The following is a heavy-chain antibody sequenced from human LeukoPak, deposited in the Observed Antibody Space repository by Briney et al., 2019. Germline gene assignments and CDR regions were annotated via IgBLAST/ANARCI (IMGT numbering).Heavy chain of an antibody. CDR1: GFNFRDHW. CDR3: ARVPAPYYYDSSGYLDAFDI. CDR2: IKNDGSET. V-gene: IGHV3-7*05. Sequence: GGSLRLSCAVSGFNFRDHWMDWVRQAPGKGLQWVGHIKNDGSETYYLDSLKGRFSISRDNTNNALYLQMNSLRVEDTAVYYCARVPAPYYYDSSGYLDAFDIWGQGTMVTVSS. J-gene: IGHJ3*02. D-gene: IGHD3-22*01.